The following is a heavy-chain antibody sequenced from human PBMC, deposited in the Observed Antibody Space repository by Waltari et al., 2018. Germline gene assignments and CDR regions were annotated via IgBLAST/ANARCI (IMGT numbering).Heavy chain of an antibody. Sequence: ISSYYWSWIRQPAGKGLEWIGRIYTSGSTNYNPSLKSRVTMSVDTSKNQFSLKLSSVTAADTAVYYCAGVVISSGWYGHFDYWGQGTLVTVSS. D-gene: IGHD6-19*01. CDR2: IYTSGST. CDR3: AGVVISSGWYGHFDY. CDR1: ISSYY. J-gene: IGHJ4*02. V-gene: IGHV4-4*07.